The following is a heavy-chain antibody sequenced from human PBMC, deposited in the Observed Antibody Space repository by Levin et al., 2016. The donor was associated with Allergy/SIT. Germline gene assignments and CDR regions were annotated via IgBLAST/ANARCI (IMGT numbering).Heavy chain of an antibody. V-gene: IGHV1-46*01. D-gene: IGHD3-22*01. CDR3: ARGGRGISGYFDY. CDR1: GYTFTRYT. CDR2: INPSGGST. Sequence: ASVKVSCKASGYTFTRYTITWVRQAPGQGLEWMGIINPSGGSTSYAQKFQGRVTMTRDTSTSTVYMELSSLRSEDTAVYYCARGGRGISGYFDYWGQGTLVTVSS. J-gene: IGHJ4*02.